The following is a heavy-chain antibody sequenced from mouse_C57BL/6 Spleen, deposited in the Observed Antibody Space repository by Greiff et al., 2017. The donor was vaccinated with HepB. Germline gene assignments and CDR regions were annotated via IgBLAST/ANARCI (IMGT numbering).Heavy chain of an antibody. Sequence: EVKLVESGGGLVQPGGSMKLSCVASGFTFSNYWMNWVRQSPEKGLEWVAQIRLKSDNYATHYAESVKGRFTISRDDSKSSVYLQMNNLRAEDTGIYYCTEGYGSSYGLGQGYAMDYWGQGTSVTVSS. J-gene: IGHJ4*01. V-gene: IGHV6-3*01. CDR2: IRLKSDNYAT. CDR1: GFTFSNYW. CDR3: TEGYGSSYGLGQGYAMDY. D-gene: IGHD1-1*01.